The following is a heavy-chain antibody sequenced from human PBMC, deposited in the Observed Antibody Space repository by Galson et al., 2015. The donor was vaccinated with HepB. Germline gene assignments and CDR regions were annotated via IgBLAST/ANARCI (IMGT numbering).Heavy chain of an antibody. CDR3: AKVGSSNSWYGYFYGMDV. V-gene: IGHV3-23*01. Sequence: SLRLSCAASGFTFSSYAMSWVRQASGKGLEWVSAISGSGGSTYYADSVKGRFTISRDNSKNTLYLQMNSLRAEDTAVYYCAKVGSSNSWYGYFYGMDVWGQGTTVTVSS. J-gene: IGHJ6*02. CDR1: GFTFSSYA. D-gene: IGHD6-13*01. CDR2: ISGSGGST.